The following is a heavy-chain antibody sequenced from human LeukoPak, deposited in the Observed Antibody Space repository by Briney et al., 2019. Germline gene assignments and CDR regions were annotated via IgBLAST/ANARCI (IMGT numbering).Heavy chain of an antibody. V-gene: IGHV1-2*02. CDR1: GYTFTGYD. D-gene: IGHD3-16*01. Sequence: ASVKVPCKASGYTFTGYDLHWVRQAPGQGLEYMGWINPNNGDSKNTQTFQGRVTMTRDTSISTVYMELTRLRSDDTAVYYCARDRVSGGSDYWGQGTLVTVSS. CDR2: INPNNGDS. J-gene: IGHJ4*02. CDR3: ARDRVSGGSDY.